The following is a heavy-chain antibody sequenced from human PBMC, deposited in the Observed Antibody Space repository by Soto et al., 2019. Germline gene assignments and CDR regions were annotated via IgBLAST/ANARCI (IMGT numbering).Heavy chain of an antibody. D-gene: IGHD1-26*01. CDR3: ARQIKSAWELPRRYYYCGMDV. Sequence: QVQLVQSGAEVKKPGSSVKVSCKASGGTFSSYAISWVRQAPGQGLEWMGGIIPIFGTANYAQKFQGRVTITADESTSTAYMELSSLRSEDTAVYYCARQIKSAWELPRRYYYCGMDVWGQGTTVTVSS. V-gene: IGHV1-69*01. CDR1: GGTFSSYA. CDR2: IIPIFGTA. J-gene: IGHJ6*02.